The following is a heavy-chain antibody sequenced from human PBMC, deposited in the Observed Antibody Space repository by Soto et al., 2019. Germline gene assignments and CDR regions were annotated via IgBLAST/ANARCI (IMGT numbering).Heavy chain of an antibody. CDR3: ARDFESSGYYFYFQH. V-gene: IGHV1-69*13. Sequence: SVKVSCKASGGTFSSYAISWVRQAPGQGLEWMGGIIPIFGTANYAQKFQGRVTITADESTSTAYMELSSLRSEDTAVYYCARDFESSGYYFYFQHWGQGTLVTVSS. J-gene: IGHJ1*01. CDR2: IIPIFGTA. D-gene: IGHD3-22*01. CDR1: GGTFSSYA.